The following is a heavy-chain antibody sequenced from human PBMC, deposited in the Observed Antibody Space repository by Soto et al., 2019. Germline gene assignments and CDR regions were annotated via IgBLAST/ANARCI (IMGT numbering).Heavy chain of an antibody. CDR3: ARASPRRALDY. V-gene: IGHV1-46*04. J-gene: IGHJ4*02. CDR2: INPSGGST. Sequence: GASVKVSCKASGYTFTSYYMHWVRQAPGQGLEWMGIINPSGGSTSYAQKLQGRVTMTRDTSTSTVYMELSSLRSEDTAVYYCARASPRRALDYWGQGTLVTVSS. CDR1: GYTFTSYY.